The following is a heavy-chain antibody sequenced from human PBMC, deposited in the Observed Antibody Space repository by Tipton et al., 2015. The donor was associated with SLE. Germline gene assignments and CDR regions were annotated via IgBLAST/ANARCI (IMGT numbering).Heavy chain of an antibody. J-gene: IGHJ4*02. V-gene: IGHV4-31*03. CDR3: ARGYYESNGYYSFDY. CDR2: IFHTGSA. CDR1: GGPISSGGYY. D-gene: IGHD3-22*01. Sequence: TLSLTCTVSGGPISSGGYYWSWIRQHPGKGLEWIGYIFHTGSAYYNPSLRSRLTISLDRSNNQFSLKVNSMTAADRAVYHCARGYYESNGYYSFDYWGLGTLVTVSS.